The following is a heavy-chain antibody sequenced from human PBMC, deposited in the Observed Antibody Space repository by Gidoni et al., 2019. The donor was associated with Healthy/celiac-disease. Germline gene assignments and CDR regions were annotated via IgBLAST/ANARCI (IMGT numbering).Heavy chain of an antibody. CDR1: GGSIRSGGYS. V-gene: IGHV4-31*03. CDR2: IYYSGST. Sequence: QVQLQESGPGLVKPSQTLSLTCTVSGGSIRSGGYSWSWLRQHPGKGLAWIGYIYYSGSTYYNPALNSRVTISGDTSKNQFSLKLSSVTAADTAGYYCARRLGILRYYGSGSFDYWGQGTLVTVSS. J-gene: IGHJ4*02. CDR3: ARRLGILRYYGSGSFDY. D-gene: IGHD3-10*01.